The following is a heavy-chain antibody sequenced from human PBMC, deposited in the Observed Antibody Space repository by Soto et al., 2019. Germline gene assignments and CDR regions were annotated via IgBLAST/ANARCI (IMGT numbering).Heavy chain of an antibody. CDR3: ARGGVSTRTFDD. CDR2: IYPSDSDT. CDR1: GDNFAGYL. J-gene: IGHJ4*02. V-gene: IGHV5-51*01. Sequence: PXESLIIYWQGSGDNFAGYLLAWVRQMPGKGLELMGIIYPSDSDTRYRPSFQGQVTISADKSISSAYLQWSSLRASDTAMYYCARGGVSTRTFDDWGQGTPVTVSS. D-gene: IGHD1-1*01.